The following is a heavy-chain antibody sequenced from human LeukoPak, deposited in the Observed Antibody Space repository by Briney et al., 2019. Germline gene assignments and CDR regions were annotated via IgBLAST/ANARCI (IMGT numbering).Heavy chain of an antibody. V-gene: IGHV3-9*01. J-gene: IGHJ4*02. D-gene: IGHD3-9*01. Sequence: GGSLRLSCAASGFTFGDYAMHWVRQAPGKGLEWVSGISWNSGSIGYADSVKGRFTISRDNAKNSLYLQMNSLRAEDTALYYCAKATHRLRYFDWQTWFDYWGQGTLVTVSS. CDR1: GFTFGDYA. CDR3: AKATHRLRYFDWQTWFDY. CDR2: ISWNSGSI.